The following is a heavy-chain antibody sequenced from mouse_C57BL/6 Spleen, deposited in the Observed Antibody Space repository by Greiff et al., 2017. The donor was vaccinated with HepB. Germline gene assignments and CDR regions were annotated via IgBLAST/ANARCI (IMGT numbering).Heavy chain of an antibody. J-gene: IGHJ3*01. D-gene: IGHD2-4*01. Sequence: EVMLVESGGGLVQPKGSLKLSCAASGFSFNTYAMNWVRQAPGKGLEWVARIRSKSNNYATYYADSVKDRFTISRDDSESMLYLQMNNLKTEDTAMYYCVRHPLYYDYDGWFAYWGQGTLVTVSA. CDR2: IRSKSNNYAT. CDR1: GFSFNTYA. V-gene: IGHV10-1*01. CDR3: VRHPLYYDYDGWFAY.